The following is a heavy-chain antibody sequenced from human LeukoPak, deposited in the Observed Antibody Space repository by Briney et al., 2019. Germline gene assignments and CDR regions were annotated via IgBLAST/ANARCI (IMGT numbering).Heavy chain of an antibody. V-gene: IGHV1-46*01. J-gene: IGHJ6*04. CDR2: INPSGGST. Sequence: ASVKVSCKASGYTFTSYYMHWVRQAPGQGLEWMGIINPSGGSTSYAQKFQGRVTMTRDTSTSTVYMELSSLRSEDTAVYYCASNGSNSAVRTLGYYYGMEVWGKGTTVTVSS. CDR3: ASNGSNSAVRTLGYYYGMEV. D-gene: IGHD4-4*01. CDR1: GYTFTSYY.